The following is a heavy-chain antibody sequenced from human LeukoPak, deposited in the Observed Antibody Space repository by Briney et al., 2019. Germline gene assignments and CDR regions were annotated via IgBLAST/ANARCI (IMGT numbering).Heavy chain of an antibody. J-gene: IGHJ6*03. Sequence: SVKVSCKASGGTFSSYAISWVRQAPGQGLEWMGGIIPIFGTANYAQKFQGRVTITTDESTSTAYMELSSPRSEDTAVYYCARGGAAARTYYYYYYMDVWGKGTTVTVSS. D-gene: IGHD2-2*01. CDR2: IIPIFGTA. CDR3: ARGGAAARTYYYYYYMDV. CDR1: GGTFSSYA. V-gene: IGHV1-69*05.